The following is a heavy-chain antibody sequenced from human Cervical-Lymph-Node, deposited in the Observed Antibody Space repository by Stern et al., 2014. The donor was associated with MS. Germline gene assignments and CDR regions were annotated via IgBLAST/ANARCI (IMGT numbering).Heavy chain of an antibody. V-gene: IGHV3-30*04. J-gene: IGHJ4*02. Sequence: VQLVESGGGVVQPGRSLRLSCATSGFTFSRYAMHWVRQAPGTGLEWLAFISYDEKNENYADSVRGRVIISRDSSKKTLYLQMNSLRIEDTAVYYCVSGSGAFDSWGQGTLVTVSS. CDR2: ISYDEKNE. CDR1: GFTFSRYA. CDR3: VSGSGAFDS. D-gene: IGHD3-10*01.